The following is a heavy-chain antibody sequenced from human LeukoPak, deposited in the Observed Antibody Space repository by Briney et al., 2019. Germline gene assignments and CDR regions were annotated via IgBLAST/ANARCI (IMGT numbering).Heavy chain of an antibody. CDR3: AKAWGYYYDSSGYWKD. CDR2: ISGSGGST. CDR1: GFTFSSYA. Sequence: GGSLRLSCAASGFTFSSYAMSWVRQAPGKGLEWVSAISGSGGSTYYADSVKGRFTISRDNSKNTLYLQMNILRAEDTAVYYCAKAWGYYYDSSGYWKDWGQGTLVTVSS. J-gene: IGHJ4*02. V-gene: IGHV3-23*01. D-gene: IGHD3-22*01.